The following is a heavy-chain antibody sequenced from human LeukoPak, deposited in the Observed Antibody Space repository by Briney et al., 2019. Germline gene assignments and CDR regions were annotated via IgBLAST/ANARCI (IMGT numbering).Heavy chain of an antibody. V-gene: IGHV4-59*01. CDR1: GGSISSYY. D-gene: IGHD6-13*01. CDR2: IYYSGTT. J-gene: IGHJ4*02. Sequence: SETLSLTCTVSGGSISSYYWSWIRQLPGKGLEWVGYIYYSGTTKYNPSLKSRVSISVDTSKNQFSLKLSSVTAADTAVYYCARGVYIAAAQYAYWGQGTLVTVSS. CDR3: ARGVYIAAAQYAY.